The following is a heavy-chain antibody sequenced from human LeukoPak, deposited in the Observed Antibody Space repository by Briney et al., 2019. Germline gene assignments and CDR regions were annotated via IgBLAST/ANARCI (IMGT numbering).Heavy chain of an antibody. D-gene: IGHD2/OR15-2a*01. J-gene: IGHJ6*03. CDR2: IIPIFGTA. V-gene: IGHV1-69*13. CDR3: ARDGIVLGPKPIDYYYYMDV. Sequence: ASVKVSCKASGGTFSSYAISWVRQAPGHGLEWMGGIIPIFGTANYAQKFQGRVTITADESTSTAYMELSSLRSEDTAVYYCARDGIVLGPKPIDYYYYMDVWGKGTTVTVSS. CDR1: GGTFSSYA.